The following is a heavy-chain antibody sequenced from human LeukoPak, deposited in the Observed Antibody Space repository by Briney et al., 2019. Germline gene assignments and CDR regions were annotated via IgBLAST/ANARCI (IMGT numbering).Heavy chain of an antibody. CDR1: GYTFTSYG. CDR2: IIPILGIA. CDR3: AREYGGRTYPYWYFDL. J-gene: IGHJ2*01. V-gene: IGHV1-69*04. Sequence: ASVKVSCKASGYTFTSYGISWVRQSPGQGLEWMGRIIPILGIANYAQKFQGRVTITADKSTSTAYMELSSLRSEDTAVYYCAREYGGRTYPYWYFDLWGRGTLVTVSS. D-gene: IGHD3-16*01.